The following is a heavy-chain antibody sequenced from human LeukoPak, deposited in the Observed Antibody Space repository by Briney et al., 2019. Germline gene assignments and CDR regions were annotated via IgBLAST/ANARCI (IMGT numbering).Heavy chain of an antibody. V-gene: IGHV3-7*01. D-gene: IGHD6-13*01. CDR1: GFSFSSYW. CDR2: IKQDGSQT. Sequence: AGGSLRLSCLVSGFSFSSYWMNWVRQAQGKGPKWLANIKQDGSQTYHVDSVKGRFTISRDNAKNSLYLQMNSLRAGDTAVYYCATDAVGDSWSDYWGQGTLVTVSS. CDR3: ATDAVGDSWSDY. J-gene: IGHJ4*02.